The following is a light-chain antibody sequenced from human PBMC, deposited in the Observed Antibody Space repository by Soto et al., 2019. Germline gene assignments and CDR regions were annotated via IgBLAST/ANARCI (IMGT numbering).Light chain of an antibody. CDR3: ASYTGTTSFGV. CDR2: EVT. Sequence: QSALTQPASVSGSAGQSITISCTGTSRDVGRFNYVSWYQQCPGKAPRLILSEVTSRPSGISDRFSGSKSGNTASLTISGLQAEDEADYYCASYTGTTSFGVFGTGTKVTVL. V-gene: IGLV2-14*01. J-gene: IGLJ1*01. CDR1: SRDVGRFNY.